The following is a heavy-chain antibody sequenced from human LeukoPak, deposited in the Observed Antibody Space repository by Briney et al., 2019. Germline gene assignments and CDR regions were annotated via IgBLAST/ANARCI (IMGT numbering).Heavy chain of an antibody. J-gene: IGHJ5*02. CDR1: GFTFSDYY. CDR2: ISSSGSTI. CDR3: AKDSSGTYNWFDP. D-gene: IGHD3-22*01. V-gene: IGHV3-11*01. Sequence: PGGSLRLSCAASGFTFSDYYMSWIRQAPGKGLEWVSYISSSGSTIYYADSVKGRFTISRDNAKNSLYLQMNSLRAEDTALYYCAKDSSGTYNWFDPWGQGTLVTVSS.